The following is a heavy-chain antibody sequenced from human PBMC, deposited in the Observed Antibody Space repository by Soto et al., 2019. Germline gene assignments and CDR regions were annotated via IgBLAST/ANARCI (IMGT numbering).Heavy chain of an antibody. J-gene: IGHJ4*02. V-gene: IGHV3-23*01. CDR2: ISGSGSGT. D-gene: IGHD2-2*01. CDR3: AKDRVQDCTSISCYRGGDS. Sequence: EVQLLESGGGLVQPGGSLRLSCVASGFNFNFYAMSWVRQAPGKGLEWVSAISGSGSGTFYSDSVKGRFTISRDNSKNTLYLDIRGLRPEDAAVYYCAKDRVQDCTSISCYRGGDSWGQGTLVTVS. CDR1: GFNFNFYA.